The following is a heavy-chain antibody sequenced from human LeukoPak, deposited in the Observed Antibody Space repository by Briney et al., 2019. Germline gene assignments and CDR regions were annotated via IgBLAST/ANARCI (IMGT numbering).Heavy chain of an antibody. CDR3: AREYRQCLVRTNAFDI. D-gene: IGHD6-19*01. Sequence: GGSLRLSCAASGFTFSSYGMHWVRQAPGKGLEWVANIKQDGSEKYYVDSVKGRFTISRDNAKNSLYLQMNSLRAEDTAVYYCAREYRQCLVRTNAFDIWGQGTMVTVSS. CDR1: GFTFSSYG. V-gene: IGHV3-7*01. CDR2: IKQDGSEK. J-gene: IGHJ3*02.